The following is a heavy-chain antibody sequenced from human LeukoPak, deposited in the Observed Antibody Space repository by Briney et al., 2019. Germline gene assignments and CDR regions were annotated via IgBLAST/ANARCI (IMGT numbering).Heavy chain of an antibody. Sequence: ASVKVSCKASGYTFTGYYMHWVRQAPGQGLEWMGWINPNSGGTNYAQKFQGRVTMTRDTSISTAYMELSRLRSDDTAVYYCARMAARYCSSTSCRQFDYWGQGTLVTVSS. J-gene: IGHJ4*01. CDR1: GYTFTGYY. CDR2: INPNSGGT. CDR3: ARMAARYCSSTSCRQFDY. D-gene: IGHD2-2*01. V-gene: IGHV1-2*02.